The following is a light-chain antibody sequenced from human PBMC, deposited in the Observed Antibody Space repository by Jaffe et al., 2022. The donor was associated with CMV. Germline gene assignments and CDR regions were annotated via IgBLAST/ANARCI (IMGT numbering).Light chain of an antibody. CDR1: QSVSSY. CDR3: QQRSNWPYT. J-gene: IGKJ2*01. Sequence: EIVLTQSPATLSLSPGERATLSCRASQSVSSYLAWYQQKPGQAPSLFIYDASNRATGIPARFSGSGSGTDFTLTISSLEPEDFAVYYCQQRSNWPYTFGQGTKLEIK. CDR2: DAS. V-gene: IGKV3-11*01.